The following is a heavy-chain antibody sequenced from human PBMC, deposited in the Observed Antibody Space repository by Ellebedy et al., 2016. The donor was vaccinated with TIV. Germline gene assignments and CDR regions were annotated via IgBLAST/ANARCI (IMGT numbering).Heavy chain of an antibody. J-gene: IGHJ6*02. D-gene: IGHD1-26*01. CDR1: RYTFTDYF. V-gene: IGHV1-46*01. CDR2: IKTRAGVT. Sequence: ASVKVSXKTSRYTFTDYFIHWVRQAPGQGLEWMGIIKTRAGVTNYAQKIQGRLTMTRDTSTSTAYMELSSLRSEDTAVYYCARASTVGGTSTYYYGMDVWGQGTTVTVSS. CDR3: ARASTVGGTSTYYYGMDV.